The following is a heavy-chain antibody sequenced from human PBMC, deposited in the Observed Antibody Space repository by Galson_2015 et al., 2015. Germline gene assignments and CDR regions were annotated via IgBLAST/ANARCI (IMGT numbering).Heavy chain of an antibody. J-gene: IGHJ2*01. Sequence: SVKVSCKASGYTFTSYDINWVRQATGQGLEWMGWMNPNSGNTGYAQKFLGRVTMTRNTSISTAYMELSSLRSEDTAVYYCARAYGDYEGWYFDLWGRGTLVTVSS. CDR3: ARAYGDYEGWYFDL. CDR1: GYTFTSYD. V-gene: IGHV1-8*01. D-gene: IGHD4-17*01. CDR2: MNPNSGNT.